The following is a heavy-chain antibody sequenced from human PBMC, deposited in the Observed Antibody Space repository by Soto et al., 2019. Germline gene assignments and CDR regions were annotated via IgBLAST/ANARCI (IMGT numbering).Heavy chain of an antibody. Sequence: QVQLVQSGAEVKKSGASVKVSCKPSGYSFSDYCSQWVRQAPGQGLEWVAWINPKTAATNYAKKCQGRVSVTWDTSSTTANMELTSLRPDETAVYYCARIKWGLNYYSGMDVWGQGTTVIVSS. CDR2: INPKTAAT. V-gene: IGHV1-2*02. D-gene: IGHD3-10*01. CDR1: GYSFSDYC. CDR3: ARIKWGLNYYSGMDV. J-gene: IGHJ6*02.